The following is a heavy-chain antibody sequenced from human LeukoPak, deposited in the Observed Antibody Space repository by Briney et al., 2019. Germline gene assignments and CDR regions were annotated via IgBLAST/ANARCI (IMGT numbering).Heavy chain of an antibody. CDR1: GFTFINAW. J-gene: IGHJ4*02. V-gene: IGHV3-15*01. D-gene: IGHD3-22*01. Sequence: PGGSLRLSCAASGFTFINAWMSWVRQAPGKGLEWVGRIKSKTDGAITEYAAPVKGRLTISRDDSKNTLFLQRSRLKPEETAVYYCTAQSAYYYKYGGQGTLVTVSS. CDR3: TAQSAYYYKY. CDR2: IKSKTDGAIT.